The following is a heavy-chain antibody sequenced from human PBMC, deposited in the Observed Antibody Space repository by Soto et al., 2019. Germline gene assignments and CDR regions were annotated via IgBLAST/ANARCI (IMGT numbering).Heavy chain of an antibody. J-gene: IGHJ4*02. CDR3: ASRAYDSSGYYFGYYDY. D-gene: IGHD3-22*01. Sequence: QVQLQESGPGLVKPSETLSLTCTVSGGSISSYYWSWIRQPPGQGLEWIGYIYYSGSTNYNPSLKSRVTISVDTSKNQFSLKLSSVTAADTAVYYSASRAYDSSGYYFGYYDYWGQGTLATVSS. CDR2: IYYSGST. V-gene: IGHV4-59*01. CDR1: GGSISSYY.